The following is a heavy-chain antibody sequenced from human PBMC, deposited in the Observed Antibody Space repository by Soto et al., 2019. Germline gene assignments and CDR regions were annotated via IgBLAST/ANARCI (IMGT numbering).Heavy chain of an antibody. CDR3: AREYYGIVTGYYLDDY. J-gene: IGHJ4*02. D-gene: IGHD3-9*01. Sequence: ASVKLSCKASGYTFTSYCISWVRQAPGQGLEWMGWISAYNGNTNYAQKLQGRVTMTTDTSTSTAYMELRSLRSDDTAVYYCAREYYGIVTGYYLDDYWGQGTLVTVSS. CDR1: GYTFTSYC. CDR2: ISAYNGNT. V-gene: IGHV1-18*01.